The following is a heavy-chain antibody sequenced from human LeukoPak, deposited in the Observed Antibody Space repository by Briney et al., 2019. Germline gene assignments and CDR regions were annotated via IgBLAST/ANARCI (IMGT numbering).Heavy chain of an antibody. CDR3: VRGTDYYGSGSYRQDAFDI. D-gene: IGHD3-10*01. CDR2: ISSSSSYI. V-gene: IGHV3-21*01. Sequence: PGGSLRLSCAASGFTFSSYSMNWVRQAPGKGLEWVSSISSSSSYIYYADSVKGRFTISRDNAKNSLYLQMNSLRAEDTAVYYCVRGTDYYGSGSYRQDAFDIWGQGTMVTVSS. J-gene: IGHJ3*02. CDR1: GFTFSSYS.